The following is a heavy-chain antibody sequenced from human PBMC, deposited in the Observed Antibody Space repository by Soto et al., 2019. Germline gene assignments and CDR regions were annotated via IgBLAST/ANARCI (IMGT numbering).Heavy chain of an antibody. D-gene: IGHD6-6*01. CDR1: GFAFSSYP. CDR3: ARRAFGSSRAFDI. Sequence: GGSLRLSCAASGFAFSSYPLSWVRQAPEKGLEWVSGISDTGGLTYNADSVKGRFTISRDNSKNTLYLQMNSLRAEDTAVYYCARRAFGSSRAFDIWGQGTVVTVSS. J-gene: IGHJ3*02. CDR2: ISDTGGLT. V-gene: IGHV3-23*01.